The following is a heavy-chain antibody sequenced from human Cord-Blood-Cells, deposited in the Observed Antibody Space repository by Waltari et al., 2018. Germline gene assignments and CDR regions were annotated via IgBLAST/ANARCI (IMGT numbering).Heavy chain of an antibody. D-gene: IGHD5-12*01. CDR3: AKLISGYDGAFDI. CDR2: ISYDGSNK. V-gene: IGHV3-30*18. Sequence: QVQLVESGVGVVQPGRSLRLSCAASGFHFSSPGKPWVRQAPGKGLEWVAVISYDGSNKYYADSVKRRFTISRDNSKNTLYLQMNSLRAEDTAVYYCAKLISGYDGAFDIWGQGTMVTVSS. J-gene: IGHJ3*02. CDR1: GFHFSSPG.